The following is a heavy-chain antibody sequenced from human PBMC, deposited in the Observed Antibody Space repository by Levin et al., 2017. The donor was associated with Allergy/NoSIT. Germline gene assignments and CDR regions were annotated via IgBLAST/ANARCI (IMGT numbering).Heavy chain of an antibody. V-gene: IGHV3-33*01. Sequence: SCAASGFTFNTYGMHWVRQAPGKGLEWVATTWYDGSHKYYADSVKGRFTISRDNSKNTLYLQMNSLRTEDTAVYYCARGSHYGSPPTEFDPWGQGTLVTASS. CDR3: ARGSHYGSPPTEFDP. D-gene: IGHD3-10*01. J-gene: IGHJ5*02. CDR1: GFTFNTYG. CDR2: TWYDGSHK.